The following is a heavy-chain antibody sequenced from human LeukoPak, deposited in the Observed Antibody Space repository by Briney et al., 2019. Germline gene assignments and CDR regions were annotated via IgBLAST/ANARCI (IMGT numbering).Heavy chain of an antibody. J-gene: IGHJ4*02. CDR3: AKDIPYYCSGGSCSQYYFDY. D-gene: IGHD2-15*01. CDR2: ISGSGGST. CDR1: GFTFSSYA. Sequence: GGSLRLSCAASGFTFSSYAMSWVRQAPGKGLEWVSAISGSGGSTYYADSVKGRFTISRDNSKNTLYLQMSSLRAEDTAVYYCAKDIPYYCSGGSCSQYYFDYWGQGTLVTVSS. V-gene: IGHV3-23*01.